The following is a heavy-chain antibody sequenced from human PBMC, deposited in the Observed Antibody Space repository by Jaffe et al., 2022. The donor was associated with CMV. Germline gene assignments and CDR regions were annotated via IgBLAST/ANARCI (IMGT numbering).Heavy chain of an antibody. J-gene: IGHJ3*01. CDR3: AKTQDYFHSSGTNLDAYDL. CDR2: ISGNGYST. V-gene: IGHV3-23*04. D-gene: IGHD3-22*01. CDR1: GFTFNIYA. Sequence: EVQLVESGGGLVQPGGSLRLSCSASGFTFNIYAMTWVRQAPGKGLEWVSSISGNGYSTHYADSMKGRFTISRDNSKNTLYLQMNSLRAEDTAVYYCAKTQDYFHSSGTNLDAYDLWGQGTMVSVSS.